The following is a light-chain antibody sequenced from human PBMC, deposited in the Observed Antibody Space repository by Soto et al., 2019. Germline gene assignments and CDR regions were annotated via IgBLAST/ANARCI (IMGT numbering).Light chain of an antibody. CDR3: NSYTSTSAYV. CDR1: SSDVGGYNY. CDR2: EVS. Sequence: QSALTQPASVSGSPGQSITISCTGTSSDVGGYNYVSWYQQHPGKAPKVIIFEVSNRPSGVSSRFSGSKSGNTASLTISGLQAEDEADYYCNSYTSTSAYVFGTGTKVTVL. J-gene: IGLJ1*01. V-gene: IGLV2-14*01.